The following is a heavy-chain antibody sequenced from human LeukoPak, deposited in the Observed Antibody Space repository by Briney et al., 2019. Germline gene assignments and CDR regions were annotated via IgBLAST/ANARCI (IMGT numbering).Heavy chain of an antibody. D-gene: IGHD6-19*01. V-gene: IGHV4-39*02. CDR1: GGSISSSSYY. CDR3: ARDLLDIAVAGMDAFDI. J-gene: IGHJ3*02. Sequence: PSETLSLTCTVSGGSISSSSYYWGWIRQPPGKGLEWIGSIYYSGSTYYNPSLKSRVTISVDTSKNQFSLKLSSVTAADTAVYYCARDLLDIAVAGMDAFDIWGQGTMVTVSS. CDR2: IYYSGST.